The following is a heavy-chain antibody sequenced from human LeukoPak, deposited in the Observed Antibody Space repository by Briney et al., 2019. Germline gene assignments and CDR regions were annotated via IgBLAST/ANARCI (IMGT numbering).Heavy chain of an antibody. V-gene: IGHV4-34*01. CDR3: ATARGIRYFDY. Sequence: SETLSLTCAVYGGSFSGYYWSWIRQPPGKGLEWIGEINHSGSTNYNPSLKSRVTISVDTSKNQFSLKLSSVTAADTAVYYCATARGIRYFDYWGQGTLVTVSS. J-gene: IGHJ4*02. D-gene: IGHD3-16*01. CDR1: GGSFSGYY. CDR2: INHSGST.